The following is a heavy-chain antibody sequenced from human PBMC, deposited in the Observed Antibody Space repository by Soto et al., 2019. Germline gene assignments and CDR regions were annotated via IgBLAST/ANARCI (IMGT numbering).Heavy chain of an antibody. V-gene: IGHV3-9*01. CDR3: ANLPLYGSGFDC. Sequence: EVQLVESGGGLVQPDGSLRLSCAASGFTFDDYAIHWVRQIPGKGLEWVSGISWNGDATGYADSVKGRFTISRDNAKNSLYLQMDSLKCEDTAMYYCANLPLYGSGFDCWGQGTLVTVSS. CDR2: ISWNGDAT. D-gene: IGHD3-10*01. J-gene: IGHJ4*02. CDR1: GFTFDDYA.